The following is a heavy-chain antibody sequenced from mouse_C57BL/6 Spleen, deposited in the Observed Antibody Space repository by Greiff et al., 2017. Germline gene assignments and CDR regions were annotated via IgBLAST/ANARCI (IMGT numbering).Heavy chain of an antibody. Sequence: QVQLQQPGAELVKPGASVKISCKASGYAFTSYWMHWVKQRPGKGLEWIGKIHPGNGGTNYNEKFKSKATLTVDKSSSTAYMQLSSLTSEASAVYFCARGAYSNYVPFAYWGQGTTLTVSS. CDR3: ARGAYSNYVPFAY. J-gene: IGHJ2*01. CDR1: GYAFTSYW. D-gene: IGHD2-5*01. CDR2: IHPGNGGT. V-gene: IGHV1-53*01.